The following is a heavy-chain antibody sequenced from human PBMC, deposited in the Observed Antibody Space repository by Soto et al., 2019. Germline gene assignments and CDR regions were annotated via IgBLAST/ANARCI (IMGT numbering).Heavy chain of an antibody. D-gene: IGHD6-19*01. V-gene: IGHV3-74*01. CDR2: IYNDGTST. Sequence: GGSLRLSCAASAFTFKNHWMHWVRQVPGKGPVWVARIYNDGTSTNYADSVKGRFTISRDNSKNTLYLQMNSLRAEDTAVYYCARDENSSGWYGLDYYYGMDVWGQGTTVTVSS. J-gene: IGHJ6*02. CDR1: AFTFKNHW. CDR3: ARDENSSGWYGLDYYYGMDV.